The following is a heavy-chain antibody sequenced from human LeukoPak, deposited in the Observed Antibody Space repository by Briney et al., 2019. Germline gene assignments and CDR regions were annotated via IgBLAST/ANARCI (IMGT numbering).Heavy chain of an antibody. Sequence: SQTLSLTCAISGDSVSSNSAAWNWIWQSPSRGLQWLGRTYYRSKWYNDYAVSVISRITIKPDTSKNQLSLQLHSVTPADTAVYYCGRGGSSWLYYYYWGQGTLVTVSS. D-gene: IGHD6-13*01. V-gene: IGHV6-1*01. CDR2: TYYRSKWYN. CDR3: GRGGSSWLYYYY. J-gene: IGHJ4*02. CDR1: GDSVSSNSAA.